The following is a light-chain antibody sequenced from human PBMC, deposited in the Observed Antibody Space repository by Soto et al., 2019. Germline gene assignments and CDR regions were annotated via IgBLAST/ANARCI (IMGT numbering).Light chain of an antibody. CDR1: QSVSSSY. V-gene: IGKV3-20*01. J-gene: IGKJ2*01. CDR3: QQYGSSPRVYT. Sequence: EIVLTQSPGTLSLSPGERATLSCRASQSVSSSYLAWYQQKPGQAPRLLIYGASGRATGIPDRFSGSGSGTDFTLTISRLETEGFAVYYCQQYGSSPRVYTFGQGTKLEIK. CDR2: GAS.